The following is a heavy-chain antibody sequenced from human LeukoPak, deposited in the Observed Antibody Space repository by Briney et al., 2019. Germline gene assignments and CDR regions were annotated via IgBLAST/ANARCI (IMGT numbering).Heavy chain of an antibody. Sequence: SVKVSCKASGYTFTGYYMHWGRQAPGQGLEWMGRIIPILGIANYAQKFQGRVTITADKSTSTAYMELSSLRSEDTAVYYCARTRGYYYDSSGYYRDWGQGTLVTVSS. CDR2: IIPILGIA. D-gene: IGHD3-22*01. V-gene: IGHV1-69*02. J-gene: IGHJ4*02. CDR1: GYTFTGYY. CDR3: ARTRGYYYDSSGYYRD.